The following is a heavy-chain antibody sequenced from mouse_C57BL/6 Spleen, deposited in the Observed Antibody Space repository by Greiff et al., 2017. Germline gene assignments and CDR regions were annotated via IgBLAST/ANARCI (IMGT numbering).Heavy chain of an antibody. V-gene: IGHV5-16*01. CDR1: GFTFSDYY. CDR2: INYDGSST. Sequence: EVQVVESEGGLVQPGSSMKLSCTASGFTFSDYYMAWVRQVPEKGLEWVANINYDGSSTYYLDSLKSRFIISRDNAKNILYLQMSSLKSEDTATYYCARDRGLRSFYAMDYWGQGTSGTVSS. J-gene: IGHJ4*01. D-gene: IGHD1-1*01. CDR3: ARDRGLRSFYAMDY.